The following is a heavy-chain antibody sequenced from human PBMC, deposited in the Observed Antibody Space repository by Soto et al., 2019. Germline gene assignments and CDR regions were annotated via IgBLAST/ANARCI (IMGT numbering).Heavy chain of an antibody. CDR3: AKDSGGKSYHDSNGYDY. D-gene: IGHD3-22*01. V-gene: IGHV3-23*01. Sequence: GGSLRLSCAASGFTFSSYDMSWVRQAPGKGLEWVSDISGSGGSTYYADSVKGRFTISRDNSKNSLYLQMNSLRAEDTAVYYCAKDSGGKSYHDSNGYDYWGQGTLVTVSS. CDR1: GFTFSSYD. CDR2: ISGSGGST. J-gene: IGHJ4*01.